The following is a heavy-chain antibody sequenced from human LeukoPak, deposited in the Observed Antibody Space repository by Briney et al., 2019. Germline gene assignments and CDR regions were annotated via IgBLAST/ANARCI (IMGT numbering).Heavy chain of an antibody. CDR2: ISYDGSNK. Sequence: PGGSLRLSCAASGFTFSSYAMHWVRQAPGKGLEWVAVISYDGSNKHYADSVKGRFTISRDNSKNTLYLQMNSLRAEDTAVYFCARPPGSGWPYYFDYWGQGTLVTVSS. V-gene: IGHV3-30*04. CDR1: GFTFSSYA. J-gene: IGHJ4*02. CDR3: ARPPGSGWPYYFDY. D-gene: IGHD6-19*01.